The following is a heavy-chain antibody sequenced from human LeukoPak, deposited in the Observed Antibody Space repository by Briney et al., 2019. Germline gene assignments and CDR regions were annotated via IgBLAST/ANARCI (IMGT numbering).Heavy chain of an antibody. CDR3: ARDGWFAESRYIDL. D-gene: IGHD3-10*01. CDR2: IYTSGST. V-gene: IGHV4-61*02. CDR1: GVSISSGSHY. Sequence: SETPSLTCTVSGVSISSGSHYWSWIRQPAGKGLEWIGRIYTSGSTNYNPSLKSRVTISTDTSKNQFSLKLTSVTAADTAVYYCARDGWFAESRYIDLWGRGTLVTVSS. J-gene: IGHJ2*01.